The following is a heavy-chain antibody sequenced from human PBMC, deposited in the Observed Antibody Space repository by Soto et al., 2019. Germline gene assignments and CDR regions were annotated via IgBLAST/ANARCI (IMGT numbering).Heavy chain of an antibody. Sequence: GGSLRLSCAASGFTFSSYGMHWVRQAPGKGLEWVAVIWYDGSNKYYADSVKGRFTISRDNSKNTLYLQMNSLRAEDTAVYYCATLSGSGSNYYYYYYMDVWGKGTTVTVSS. J-gene: IGHJ6*03. V-gene: IGHV3-33*01. CDR1: GFTFSSYG. CDR3: ATLSGSGSNYYYYYYMDV. CDR2: IWYDGSNK. D-gene: IGHD3-3*01.